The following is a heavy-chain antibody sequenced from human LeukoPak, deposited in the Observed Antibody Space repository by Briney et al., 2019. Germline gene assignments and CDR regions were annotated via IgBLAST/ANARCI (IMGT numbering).Heavy chain of an antibody. CDR1: GFTFSSYA. J-gene: IGHJ5*02. CDR2: ISGSGGST. CDR3: AKAGGIAAAGRKNWFDP. Sequence: GGSLRLSCAASGFTFSSYAMSWVRQAPGKGLEWVSAISGSGGSTYYADSVKGRFTISRDNSKNTLYLQMNSLRAEDTAVYYCAKAGGIAAAGRKNWFDPWGQGTLVTVSS. V-gene: IGHV3-23*01. D-gene: IGHD6-13*01.